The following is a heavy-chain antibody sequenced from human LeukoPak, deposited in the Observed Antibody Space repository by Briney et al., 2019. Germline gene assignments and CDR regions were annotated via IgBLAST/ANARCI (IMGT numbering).Heavy chain of an antibody. Sequence: GASVKLSCKASGSTFTGYFMHWVREAPGQGLEWMGWIIPHSGGTDNAQNFQGSVTMTRDTSINTAYMELTRMTSADTAVYFSARGGGTSGPELDYWGQGTLVTVSS. CDR3: ARGGGTSGPELDY. V-gene: IGHV1-2*02. CDR2: IIPHSGGT. J-gene: IGHJ4*02. CDR1: GSTFTGYF. D-gene: IGHD3-3*01.